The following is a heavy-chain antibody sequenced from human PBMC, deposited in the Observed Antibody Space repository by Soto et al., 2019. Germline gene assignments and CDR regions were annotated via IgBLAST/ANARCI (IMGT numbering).Heavy chain of an antibody. Sequence: QVQLQESGPGLVKPSGTLSLTCAVSGGSISTSNWWRWVRQPPGKGLEWIGEVYQTGSTNYNPSLESRVIVSVDKSKNQFSLKLTSVTAADTAVYYCARARATIAAAAIFDCWGQGTLVTVSS. J-gene: IGHJ4*02. D-gene: IGHD6-13*01. V-gene: IGHV4-4*02. CDR3: ARARATIAAAAIFDC. CDR2: VYQTGST. CDR1: GGSISTSNW.